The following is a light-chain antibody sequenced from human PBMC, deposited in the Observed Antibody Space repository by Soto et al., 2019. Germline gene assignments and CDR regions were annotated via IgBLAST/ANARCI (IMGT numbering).Light chain of an antibody. CDR1: QSISKY. CDR2: AAS. J-gene: IGKJ3*01. Sequence: DLQMTQSPSSLSASVGDRVTITCRASQSISKYLNWYQQKPGKAPKLLIYAASSLQSGVPSRFSGSQSGTDFTLTISSLQPEDSAAYYCQQTYNMPFTFGPGTKVDV. CDR3: QQTYNMPFT. V-gene: IGKV1-39*01.